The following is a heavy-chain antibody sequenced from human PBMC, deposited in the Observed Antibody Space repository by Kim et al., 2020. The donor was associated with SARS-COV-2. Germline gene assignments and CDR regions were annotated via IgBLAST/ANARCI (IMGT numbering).Heavy chain of an antibody. J-gene: IGHJ3*02. CDR3: TTGSSPPRSTGSYFD. CDR2: IRNEANSETS. CDR1: GFTFSGYA. D-gene: IGHD6-19*01. Sequence: GGSLRLSCTASGFTFSGYAMSWFRQAPGKGLEWVGVIRNEANSETSEDSVSGKVRITIAKDNTKLIPQLKMNRVEDKDTADYYCTTGSSPPRSTGSYFD. V-gene: IGHV3-49*03.